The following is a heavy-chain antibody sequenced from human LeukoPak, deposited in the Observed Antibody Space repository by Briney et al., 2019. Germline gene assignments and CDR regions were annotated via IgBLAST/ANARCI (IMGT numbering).Heavy chain of an antibody. CDR1: GFTFSRYG. CDR3: ARDPYCSSTSCYDAFDI. J-gene: IGHJ3*02. V-gene: IGHV3-53*01. CDR2: IYSGGST. Sequence: GGSLRLSCAASGFTFSRYGMSWVRQAPGKGLEWVSVIYSGGSTYYADSVKGRFTISRDNSKNTLYLQMNSLRAEDTAVYYCARDPYCSSTSCYDAFDIWGQGTMVTVSS. D-gene: IGHD2-2*01.